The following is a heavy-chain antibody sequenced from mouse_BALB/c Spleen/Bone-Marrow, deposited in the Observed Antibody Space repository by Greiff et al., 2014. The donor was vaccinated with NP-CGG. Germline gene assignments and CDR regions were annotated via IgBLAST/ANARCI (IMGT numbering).Heavy chain of an antibody. CDR1: GYTFTSYW. J-gene: IGHJ3*01. CDR2: INPSTGYT. V-gene: IGHV1-7*01. CDR3: AREGYYGSPFAY. D-gene: IGHD1-1*01. Sequence: VQLVESGAELAKPGASVKMSCKASGYTFTSYWMHRVKQRPGQGLEWIGYINPSTGYTEYNQKFEDKATLTADKSSSTAYMQLSSLTSEDSAVYYCAREGYYGSPFAYWGQGTLVTVSA.